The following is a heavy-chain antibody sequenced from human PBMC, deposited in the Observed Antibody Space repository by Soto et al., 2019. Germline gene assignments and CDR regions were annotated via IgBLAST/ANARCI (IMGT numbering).Heavy chain of an antibody. CDR2: ISAYNGNT. V-gene: IGHV1-18*01. D-gene: IGHD2-15*01. CDR1: GYTFTSYG. Sequence: QVQLVQSGAEVNKPGASVKVSCKASGYTFTSYGISWVRQAPGQGLEWMGWISAYNGNTNYAQKLQGRVTMTTDTSTSTAYMEQRSLRSDDTAVDYCARSIIGYCSGGSCYAYFDIWGQGTMVTVSS. J-gene: IGHJ3*02. CDR3: ARSIIGYCSGGSCYAYFDI.